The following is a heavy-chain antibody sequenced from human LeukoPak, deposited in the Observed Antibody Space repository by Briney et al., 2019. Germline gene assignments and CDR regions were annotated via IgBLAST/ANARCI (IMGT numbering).Heavy chain of an antibody. CDR2: ISAYNGNT. CDR1: GGTFSSYA. D-gene: IGHD3-22*01. V-gene: IGHV1-18*01. CDR3: ARGYYYDSSGYFGIFDY. Sequence: ASVKVSCKASGGTFSSYAISWVRQAPGQGLEWMGWISAYNGNTNYAQKLQGRVTMTTDTSTSTAYMELRSLRSDDTAVYYCARGYYYDSSGYFGIFDYWGQGTLVTVSS. J-gene: IGHJ4*02.